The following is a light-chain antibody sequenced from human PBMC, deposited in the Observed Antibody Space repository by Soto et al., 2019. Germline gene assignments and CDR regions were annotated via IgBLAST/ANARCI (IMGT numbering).Light chain of an antibody. CDR2: HAS. V-gene: IGKV3-15*01. CDR3: QQYNEWPRT. Sequence: ETVKTQSPAALSVSPGERATLSCRASQNVYNNLAWYQQKPGQAPRLLIYHASSRATGIPARFSGSGSETEFTLTISSLQSEDFAVYYCQQYNEWPRTFGGGTKVEIK. CDR1: QNVYNN. J-gene: IGKJ4*01.